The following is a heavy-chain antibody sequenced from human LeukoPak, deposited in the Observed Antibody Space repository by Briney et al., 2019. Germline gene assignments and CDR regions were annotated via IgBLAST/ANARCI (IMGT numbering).Heavy chain of an antibody. CDR1: GFTPSSYN. CDR3: ARGSNGDYYVY. J-gene: IGHJ4*02. V-gene: IGHV3-30*04. D-gene: IGHD4-17*01. Sequence: PGTSLRLSCAASGFTPSSYNMHWVRQAPGKGLDSVALLPSAESHEYSADSVTGRFTTSRDNDKNTMYPQMDTLGADDTAVYYCARGSNGDYYVYWGQGTLVTVSS. CDR2: LPSAESHE.